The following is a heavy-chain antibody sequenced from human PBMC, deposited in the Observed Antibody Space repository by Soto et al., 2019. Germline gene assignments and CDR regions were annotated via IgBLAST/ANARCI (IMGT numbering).Heavy chain of an antibody. V-gene: IGHV4-61*01. J-gene: IGHJ4*02. CDR3: ARGTGPSSWYVTEDY. CDR1: GGSVSSGSYY. CDR2: IYYSGST. D-gene: IGHD6-13*01. Sequence: QVQLQESGPGLVKPSETLSLTCTVSGGSVSSGSYYWSWIRQPPGKGLEWIGYIYYSGSTNYNPSLKSRVTISVDTSKNQFSLKLSSVTAADTAVYYCARGTGPSSWYVTEDYWGQGTLVTVSS.